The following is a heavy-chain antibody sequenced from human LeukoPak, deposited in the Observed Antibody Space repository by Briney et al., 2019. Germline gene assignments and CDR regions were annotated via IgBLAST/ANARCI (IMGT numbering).Heavy chain of an antibody. CDR2: VNYIGNT. J-gene: IGHJ5*02. D-gene: IGHD3-10*01. CDR3: AREDYGAGSYPP. V-gene: IGHV4-34*01. CDR1: GGSFSPYY. Sequence: SETVSLTCAVYGGSFSPYYWTWIRQPPGKGLEWIGEVNYIGNTNYNPTLKSRVTISVDTSKQQFSLKLSSVTAADTAVYYCAREDYGAGSYPPWGQGTLVTVSS.